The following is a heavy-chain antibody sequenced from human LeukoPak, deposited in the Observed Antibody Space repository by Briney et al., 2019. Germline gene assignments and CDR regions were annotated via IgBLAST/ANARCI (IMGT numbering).Heavy chain of an antibody. J-gene: IGHJ6*02. CDR2: IYYSGST. Sequence: SETLSLTCTVSGGSISSYYWSWIRQPPGKGLEWIGYIYYSGSTNYNPSLKSRVTISVDTSKNQFSLKLSSVTAADTAVYYCAREGNGYDKYYYYGMDVWGQGTTVTVSS. CDR3: AREGNGYDKYYYYGMDV. V-gene: IGHV4-59*01. D-gene: IGHD5-12*01. CDR1: GGSISSYY.